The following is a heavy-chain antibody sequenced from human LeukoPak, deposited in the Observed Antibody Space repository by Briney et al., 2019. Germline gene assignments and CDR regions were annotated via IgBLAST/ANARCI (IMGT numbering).Heavy chain of an antibody. V-gene: IGHV4-38-2*02. CDR1: GYSISSGYY. D-gene: IGHD4-23*01. CDR3: ARDISMVTTYYYYYYMDV. J-gene: IGHJ6*03. Sequence: SETLSLTCTVSGYSISSGYYWGWIRQPPGKGLEWIGRIYTSGSTKYNPSLKSRVTMSVDTSKNQFSLKLSSVTTADTAVYYCARDISMVTTYYYYYYMDVWGKGTTVTISS. CDR2: IYTSGST.